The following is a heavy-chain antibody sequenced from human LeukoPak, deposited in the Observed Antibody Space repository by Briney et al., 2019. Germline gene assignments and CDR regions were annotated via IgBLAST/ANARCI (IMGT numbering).Heavy chain of an antibody. CDR3: AGGVVAATYYYYYYYMDV. CDR2: INHSGST. D-gene: IGHD2-15*01. Sequence: SSETLSLTCAVYGGSFSGYYWSWIRQPPGKGLEWIGEINHSGSTNYNPSLKSRVTISVDTSKNQFSLKLSSVTAADTAVYYCAGGVVAATYYYYYYYMDVWGKGTTVTVSS. V-gene: IGHV4-34*01. J-gene: IGHJ6*03. CDR1: GGSFSGYY.